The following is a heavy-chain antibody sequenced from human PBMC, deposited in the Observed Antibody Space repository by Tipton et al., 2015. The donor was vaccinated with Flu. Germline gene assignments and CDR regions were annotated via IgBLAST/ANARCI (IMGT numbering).Heavy chain of an antibody. Sequence: LRLSCTVSGDSLSSGDYHWSWIRQHPGKGLEWIGYIYHSGSTYYIPSLKSRLTISVDTSKNQFSLKLSSVTAADTAVYYCARAVYGGNWAYFDTWGQGTLVTVSS. D-gene: IGHD4-23*01. V-gene: IGHV4-31*03. CDR2: IYHSGST. CDR1: GDSLSSGDYH. J-gene: IGHJ4*02. CDR3: ARAVYGGNWAYFDT.